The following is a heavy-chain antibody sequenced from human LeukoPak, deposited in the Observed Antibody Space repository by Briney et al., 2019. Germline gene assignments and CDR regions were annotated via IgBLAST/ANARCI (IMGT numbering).Heavy chain of an antibody. CDR1: GGTFSSYA. Sequence: SVKVSCEASGGTFSSYAISWVRQAPGQGLEWMGGIIPIFGTANYAQKFQGRVTITADKSTSTAYMELSSLRSEDTAVYYCARGRPTTSIAAAGVNWFDPWGQGTLVTVSS. CDR3: ARGRPTTSIAAAGVNWFDP. CDR2: IIPIFGTA. D-gene: IGHD6-13*01. V-gene: IGHV1-69*06. J-gene: IGHJ5*02.